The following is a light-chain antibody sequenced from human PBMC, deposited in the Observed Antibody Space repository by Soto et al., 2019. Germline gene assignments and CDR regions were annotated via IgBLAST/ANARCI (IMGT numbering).Light chain of an antibody. V-gene: IGKV1D-13*01. J-gene: IGKJ4*01. CDR1: QAITSA. Sequence: AIQMTQSPSSLSASTGDSVTIFCRASQAITSALAWYQQKPGKPPKLLIYDVSTLEGGVPSRFSGSGSGTDFTLSISSLQPEDFATYCCQQFQNYPLTFGGGTNVE. CDR3: QQFQNYPLT. CDR2: DVS.